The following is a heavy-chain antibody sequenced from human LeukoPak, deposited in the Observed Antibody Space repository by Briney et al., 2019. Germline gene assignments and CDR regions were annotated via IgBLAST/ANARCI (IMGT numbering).Heavy chain of an antibody. V-gene: IGHV3-23*01. CDR3: ATSPYYDSSGKSYYFAY. CDR2: ISGGGGST. Sequence: GGSLRLSCAASGFTFNSYAIHWVRQAPGKGLEWVSAISGGGGSTYYADSVKGRFTISRDNSKNTLYLQMNSLRAEDTAVYSCATSPYYDSSGKSYYFAYWGQGTLVTVSS. D-gene: IGHD3-22*01. J-gene: IGHJ4*02. CDR1: GFTFNSYA.